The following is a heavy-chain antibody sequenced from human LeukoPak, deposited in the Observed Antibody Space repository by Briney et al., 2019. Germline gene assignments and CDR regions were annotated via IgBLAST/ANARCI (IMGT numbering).Heavy chain of an antibody. CDR1: ASSFTGYY. J-gene: IGHJ6*02. CDR3: ASGVLRFLEWLPPYYYGMDV. D-gene: IGHD3-3*01. CDR2: TNINSGGT. V-gene: IGHV1-2*02. Sequence: ASVKLTFTASASSFTGYYMHMGRLPHGQGQGRMGLTNINSGGTNYAQKFQGRVTMTRDTSISTAYMELSRLRSDDTAVYYCASGVLRFLEWLPPYYYGMDVWGQGTTVTVSS.